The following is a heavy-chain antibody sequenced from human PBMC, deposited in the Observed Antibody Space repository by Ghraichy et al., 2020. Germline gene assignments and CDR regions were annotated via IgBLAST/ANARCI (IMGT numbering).Heavy chain of an antibody. CDR1: GGSFSGYY. V-gene: IGHV4-34*01. D-gene: IGHD3-3*01. CDR3: ARDITIFGVVTRVGWFDP. CDR2: INHSGST. Sequence: SETLSLTCAVYGGSFSGYYWSWIRQPPGKGLEWIGEINHSGSTNYNPSLKSRVTISVDTSKNQFSLKLSSVTAADTAVYYCARDITIFGVVTRVGWFDPWGQGTLVTVSS. J-gene: IGHJ5*02.